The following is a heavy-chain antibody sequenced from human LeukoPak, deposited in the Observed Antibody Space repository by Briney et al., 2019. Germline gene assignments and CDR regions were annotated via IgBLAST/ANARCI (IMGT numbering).Heavy chain of an antibody. Sequence: PGGSLRLSCAASGFTFSSSAMSWVRQAPGKGLEWVSAISNNGGYTYYADSVQGRFTISRDNSKSTLCLQMNSLRAEDTAVYYCAKNGVSYYYGMDVWGQGTTVTVSS. J-gene: IGHJ6*02. CDR3: AKNGVSYYYGMDV. D-gene: IGHD3-10*01. V-gene: IGHV3-23*01. CDR2: ISNNGGYT. CDR1: GFTFSSSA.